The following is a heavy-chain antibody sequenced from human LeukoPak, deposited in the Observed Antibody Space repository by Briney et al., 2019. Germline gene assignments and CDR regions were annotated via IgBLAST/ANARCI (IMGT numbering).Heavy chain of an antibody. Sequence: ASVKVSCKASGYTFTGYYMHWVRQAPGQGLEWMGWINPNSGGTNYAQKFQGWVTMTRDTSISTAYMELSRLRSDDTAVYYCAGSGTWSSYFDYWGQGTLVTVSS. J-gene: IGHJ4*02. V-gene: IGHV1-2*04. D-gene: IGHD1-14*01. CDR1: GYTFTGYY. CDR3: AGSGTWSSYFDY. CDR2: INPNSGGT.